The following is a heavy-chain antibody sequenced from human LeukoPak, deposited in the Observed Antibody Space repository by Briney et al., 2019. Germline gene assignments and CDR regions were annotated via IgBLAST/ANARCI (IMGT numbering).Heavy chain of an antibody. CDR2: INHIGST. V-gene: IGHV4-34*01. CDR3: ARGTTPGYSGHGGALDVFDI. Sequence: SETLSLTCAVYGGSFSGYYWNWIRQPPGKGLEWIAEINHIGSTNYNPSLKSRVTISLDTSKNQFSLKLSSVTAADTAVYYCARGTTPGYSGHGGALDVFDIWGQGTMVTVSS. CDR1: GGSFSGYY. D-gene: IGHD5-12*01. J-gene: IGHJ3*02.